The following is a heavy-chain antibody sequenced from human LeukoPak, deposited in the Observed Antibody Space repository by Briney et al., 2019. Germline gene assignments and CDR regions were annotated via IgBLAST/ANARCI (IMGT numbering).Heavy chain of an antibody. J-gene: IGHJ5*02. Sequence: PSQTLSLTCTVSGGSISSGGYYWSWIRQHPGKGLEWIGYIYYSGSTYYSPSLKSRVTISVDTSKNQFSLKLSSVTAADTAVYYCARGVATIFGVVIILDWFDPWGQGTLVTVSS. CDR1: GGSISSGGYY. CDR2: IYYSGST. CDR3: ARGVATIFGVVIILDWFDP. V-gene: IGHV4-31*03. D-gene: IGHD3-3*01.